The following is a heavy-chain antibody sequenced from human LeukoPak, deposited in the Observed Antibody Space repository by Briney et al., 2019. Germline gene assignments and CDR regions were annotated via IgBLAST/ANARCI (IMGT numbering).Heavy chain of an antibody. V-gene: IGHV4-30-2*01. CDR2: IYHSGST. Sequence: SQTLSLTCAASGGSISSGGYSWSWIRQPPGKGLEWIGYIYHSGSTYYNPSLKSRVTISVDRSKNQFSLKLSSVTAADTAVYYCARVILWFGEVNWFDPWGQGTLVTVSS. CDR1: GGSISSGGYS. J-gene: IGHJ5*02. D-gene: IGHD3-10*01. CDR3: ARVILWFGEVNWFDP.